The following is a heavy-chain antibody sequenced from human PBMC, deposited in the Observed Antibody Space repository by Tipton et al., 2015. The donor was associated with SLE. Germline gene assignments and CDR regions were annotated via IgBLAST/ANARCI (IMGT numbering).Heavy chain of an antibody. V-gene: IGHV3-7*01. CDR1: GFTFSSYW. D-gene: IGHD5-12*01. Sequence: GSLRLSCAASGFTFSSYWMNWVRQAPGKGLEWVANIKEDGSEKYYVDSVKGRFTISRDNAKNSLYLQMNSLRAEDTAVYYCARVFGGYSGYDPVGYWGQGTLVTVSS. CDR3: ARVFGGYSGYDPVGY. CDR2: IKEDGSEK. J-gene: IGHJ4*02.